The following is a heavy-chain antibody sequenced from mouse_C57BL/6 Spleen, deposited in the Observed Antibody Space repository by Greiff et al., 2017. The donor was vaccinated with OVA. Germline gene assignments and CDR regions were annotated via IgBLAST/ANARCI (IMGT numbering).Heavy chain of an antibody. CDR1: GYTFTDYY. V-gene: IGHV1-26*01. Sequence: EVQLQQSGPELVKPGASVKISCKASGYTFTDYYMNWVKQSHGKSLEWIGDINPNNGGTSYNQKFKGKATLTVDKSSSTAYMELRSLTSEDSAVYYCARDYGLYYFDYWGQGTTLTVSS. D-gene: IGHD1-2*01. J-gene: IGHJ2*01. CDR2: INPNNGGT. CDR3: ARDYGLYYFDY.